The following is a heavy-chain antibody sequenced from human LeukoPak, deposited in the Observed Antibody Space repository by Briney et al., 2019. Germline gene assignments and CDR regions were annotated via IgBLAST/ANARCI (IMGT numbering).Heavy chain of an antibody. J-gene: IGHJ4*02. V-gene: IGHV3-69-1*01. Sequence: AGSLTLSCTTSGVGFSRDNRNWVRQAPGKGLEWDSHISENIYHADSVKGRFTISRDNAKNSLYLQMSNLRAEDTAMYYCVREIGRPKTFYFDSWGRGTLVIVSS. CDR2: ISENI. CDR3: VREIGRPKTFYFDS. CDR1: GVGFSRDN.